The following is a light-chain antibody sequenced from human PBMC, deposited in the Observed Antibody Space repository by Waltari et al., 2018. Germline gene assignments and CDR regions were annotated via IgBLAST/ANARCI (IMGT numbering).Light chain of an antibody. Sequence: DIQMTQSPSSLSASVGGRVTITCRASQGLNNSLAWYQQKPWNAPKLLLSAASILESWGPSRFSGSASGTDYTLNISSLHPEEFATYYWPQYYSTPELTFGGGTKVEIK. J-gene: IGKJ4*01. V-gene: IGKV1-NL1*01. CDR3: PQYYSTPELT. CDR2: AAS. CDR1: QGLNNS.